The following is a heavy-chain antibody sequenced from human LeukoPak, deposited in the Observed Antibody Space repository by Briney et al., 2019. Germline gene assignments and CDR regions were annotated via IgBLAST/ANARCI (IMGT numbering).Heavy chain of an antibody. CDR3: ARDRGQYYDFWSGYGGFDAFDI. V-gene: IGHV1-2*02. CDR2: INPNSGGT. CDR1: GYTFTGYY. D-gene: IGHD3-3*01. J-gene: IGHJ3*02. Sequence: ASVKVSCKASGYTFTGYYMHWVRQAPGQGLEWMGWINPNSGGTNYAQKFQGRVTMTRDTSISTAYMELSRLRSDDTAVYYCARDRGQYYDFWSGYGGFDAFDIWGQGTMVTVSS.